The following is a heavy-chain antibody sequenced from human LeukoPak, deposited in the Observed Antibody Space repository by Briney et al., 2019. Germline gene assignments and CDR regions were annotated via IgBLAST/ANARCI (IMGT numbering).Heavy chain of an antibody. Sequence: SETLSLTCAVYGGSFSGYYWSWIRQPPGKGLEWIGEINHSGSTNYNPSLKSRVTISVDTSKNQFSLKLSSVTAADTAVYYCARHKRGYSYGNDAFDIWGQGTMVTVSS. CDR2: INHSGST. CDR1: GGSFSGYY. J-gene: IGHJ3*02. V-gene: IGHV4-34*01. CDR3: ARHKRGYSYGNDAFDI. D-gene: IGHD5-18*01.